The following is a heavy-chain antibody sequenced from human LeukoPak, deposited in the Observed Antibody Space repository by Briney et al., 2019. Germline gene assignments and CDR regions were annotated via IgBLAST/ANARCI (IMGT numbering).Heavy chain of an antibody. Sequence: GGSLRLSCAASGFSFSSHGMSWVRQAPGKGLEWVSGIIGGAGGTYYADSVKGRFTISRDNSENTLYLQMNSLRAEDTAVYYCARDHCSGGTCYHDYWGQGTLVTVSS. CDR3: ARDHCSGGTCYHDY. D-gene: IGHD2-15*01. J-gene: IGHJ4*02. V-gene: IGHV3-23*01. CDR1: GFSFSSHG. CDR2: IIGGAGGT.